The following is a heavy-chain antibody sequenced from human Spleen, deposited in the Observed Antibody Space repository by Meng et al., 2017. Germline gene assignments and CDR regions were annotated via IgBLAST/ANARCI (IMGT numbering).Heavy chain of an antibody. V-gene: IGHV3-9*01. CDR2: ISWNSGSI. CDR1: GFTFDDYV. J-gene: IGHJ4*02. D-gene: IGHD3-10*01. CDR3: AKEPLGLQRGYFEY. Sequence: SLKISCAASGFTFDDYVMHWVRQAPGKGLEWVSGISWNSGSIGYADSVKGRFTISRDNAKNSLYLQMNSLRVEDTALYYCAKEPLGLQRGYFEYWGQGILVTVSS.